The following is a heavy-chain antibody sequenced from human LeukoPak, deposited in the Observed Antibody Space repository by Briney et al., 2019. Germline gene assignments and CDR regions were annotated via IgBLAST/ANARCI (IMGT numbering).Heavy chain of an antibody. D-gene: IGHD2-15*01. CDR2: IIPIFGTP. Sequence: SVKVSCKASGGTFSSYAISWVRQAPGQGLEWMGGIIPIFGTPNYAQEFQGRVTITADESTRTAYMELSSLRSEDTAVYYCATGSRYCSSGSCYSPIDYWGQGTLVTVPS. CDR3: ATGSRYCSSGSCYSPIDY. CDR1: GGTFSSYA. J-gene: IGHJ4*02. V-gene: IGHV1-69*13.